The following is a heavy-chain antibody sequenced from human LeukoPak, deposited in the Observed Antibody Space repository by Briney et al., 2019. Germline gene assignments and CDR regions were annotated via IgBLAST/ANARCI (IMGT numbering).Heavy chain of an antibody. V-gene: IGHV3-74*01. Sequence: GGSLRLSCTASDFTLSSNWMYWVRQAPGKGLVWVSRISSDGSYTSYADSVKGRFTISRDNAKNTLYLQMNNLRPEDTAVYYCGRGFGTTWGQGTLVSVSS. CDR2: ISSDGSYT. CDR1: DFTLSSNW. J-gene: IGHJ4*02. CDR3: GRGFGTT. D-gene: IGHD1-1*01.